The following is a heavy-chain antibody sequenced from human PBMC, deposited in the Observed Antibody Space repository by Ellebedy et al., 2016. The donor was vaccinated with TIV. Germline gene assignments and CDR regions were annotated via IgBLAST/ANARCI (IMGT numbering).Heavy chain of an antibody. CDR2: ISTTISYI. J-gene: IGHJ6*02. Sequence: PGGSLRLSCAVSGASFSDSTLTWVRQAPGTGLEWVASISTTISYIFYTDSVKGRFTISRDNANSSLGLQMNSLRTEDTAVYYCVRQRIGGSFLWDVWGRGTTVTVSS. CDR1: GASFSDST. V-gene: IGHV3-21*06. CDR3: VRQRIGGSFLWDV. D-gene: IGHD2-15*01.